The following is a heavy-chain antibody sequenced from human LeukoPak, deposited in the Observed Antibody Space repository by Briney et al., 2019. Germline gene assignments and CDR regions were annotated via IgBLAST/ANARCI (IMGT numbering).Heavy chain of an antibody. D-gene: IGHD1-26*01. CDR1: GFTFSDYY. V-gene: IGHV3-11*01. CDR3: ASAQWELLDYDY. CDR2: ISSSGSTI. J-gene: IGHJ4*02. Sequence: PGGSLRLSCAASGFTFSDYYMSWIRQAPGKGLEWVPYISSSGSTIYYADSVKGRFTISRDNAKNSLYLQMNSLRAEDTAVYYCASAQWELLDYDYWGQGTLVTVSS.